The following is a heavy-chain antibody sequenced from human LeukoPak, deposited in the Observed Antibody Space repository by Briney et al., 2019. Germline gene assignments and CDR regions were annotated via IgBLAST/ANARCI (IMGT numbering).Heavy chain of an antibody. D-gene: IGHD6-13*01. J-gene: IGHJ6*02. CDR3: ARDYSSSWYAGYYYGMDV. CDR2: IYSGGST. Sequence: PGGSLRLSCAASGFTVSSNYMSWVRQAPGKGPEWVSVIYSGGSTYYAGSVKGRFTISRDNSKNTLYLQMNSLRAEDTAVYYCARDYSSSWYAGYYYGMDVWGQGTTVTVSS. V-gene: IGHV3-53*01. CDR1: GFTVSSNY.